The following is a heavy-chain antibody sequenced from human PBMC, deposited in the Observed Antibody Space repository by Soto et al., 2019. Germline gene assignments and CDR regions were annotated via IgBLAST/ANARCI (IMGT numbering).Heavy chain of an antibody. CDR3: ARDGSGYRSRASPRDV. Sequence: QVQLVQSGAEVKKPGSSVKVSCKASGDTFSSYAIRWGRQAPGQGLEWMGGNIPIFGTANYAQKFQGRVTIAADESTSTAYMELSSLRSEDTAVYFCARDGSGYRSRASPRDVWGQGTTVNVSS. CDR2: NIPIFGTA. J-gene: IGHJ6*02. D-gene: IGHD3-22*01. V-gene: IGHV1-69*01. CDR1: GDTFSSYA.